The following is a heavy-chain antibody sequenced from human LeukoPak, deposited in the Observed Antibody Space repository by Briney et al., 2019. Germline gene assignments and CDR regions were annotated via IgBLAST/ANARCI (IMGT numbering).Heavy chain of an antibody. CDR1: GFTFSNAW. CDR2: IKSKTDGGTT. J-gene: IGHJ4*02. Sequence: PGGSLRLSCAASGFTFSNAWMNWVRQAPGKGLEWVGRIKSKTDGGTTDYAAPVKGRFTISRENAKNALYLQMNSLRADDTAVYYCARELRYPSGWYFDYWGQGTLVTVSS. D-gene: IGHD6-19*01. CDR3: ARELRYPSGWYFDY. V-gene: IGHV3-15*07.